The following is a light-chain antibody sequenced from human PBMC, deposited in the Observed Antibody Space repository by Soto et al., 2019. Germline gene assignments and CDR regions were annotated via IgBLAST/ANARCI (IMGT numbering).Light chain of an antibody. Sequence: EIVLTQSPGTLSVSPGERATLSCRASQSVGSTFLAWYQQKPGQAPRLLIYGVSKRATGIPDRFSGSGSGTDFILDISRLEPEDCAVYYCQQRSNWLTFGPGTKVDIK. CDR2: GVS. CDR3: QQRSNWLT. CDR1: QSVGSTF. V-gene: IGKV3D-20*02. J-gene: IGKJ3*01.